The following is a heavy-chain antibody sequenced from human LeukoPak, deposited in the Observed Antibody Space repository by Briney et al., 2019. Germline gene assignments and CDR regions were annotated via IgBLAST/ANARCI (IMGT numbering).Heavy chain of an antibody. CDR2: IYYSGST. CDR1: GGSISSSSYY. J-gene: IGHJ4*02. Sequence: PSETLSLTCTVSGGSISSSSYYWGWIRQPPGKGLVWIGSIYYSGSTYYNPSLRSRVTISVDTSKNQFSLKLSSVTAADTAVYYCARHSDGYNADYWGQGTLVTVSS. V-gene: IGHV4-39*01. CDR3: ARHSDGYNADY. D-gene: IGHD5-24*01.